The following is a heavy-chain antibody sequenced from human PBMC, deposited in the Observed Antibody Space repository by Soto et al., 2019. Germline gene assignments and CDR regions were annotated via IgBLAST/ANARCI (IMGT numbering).Heavy chain of an antibody. Sequence: GGSLRLSCVASGFTFSTVAMTWVRQAPGKGLEWVSSISDNGGNTDYADSVRGRFTLSRDNSKNTLYLQMNRLKAEDTAVYYCAKLYWNPRYFDYWGQGARVTVSS. CDR1: GFTFSTVA. CDR2: ISDNGGNT. D-gene: IGHD1-1*01. CDR3: AKLYWNPRYFDY. J-gene: IGHJ4*02. V-gene: IGHV3-23*01.